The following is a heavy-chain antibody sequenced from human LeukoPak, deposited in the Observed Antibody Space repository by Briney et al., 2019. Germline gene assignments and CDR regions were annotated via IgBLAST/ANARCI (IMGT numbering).Heavy chain of an antibody. CDR2: IIPISATA. Sequence: GASVKVSCKASGDTFSSYAIGWVRQAPGQGFEWMGGIIPISATANYAQKFQGRVTITADEPTSTVYMELNSLRSEDTAVYHCARRSSSSTTCYTYFDYWGQGTLVTVSS. D-gene: IGHD2-2*02. CDR3: ARRSSSSTTCYTYFDY. V-gene: IGHV1-69*13. CDR1: GDTFSSYA. J-gene: IGHJ4*02.